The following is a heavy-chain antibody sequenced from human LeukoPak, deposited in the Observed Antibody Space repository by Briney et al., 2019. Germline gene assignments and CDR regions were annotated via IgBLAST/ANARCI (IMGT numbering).Heavy chain of an antibody. J-gene: IGHJ6*03. D-gene: IGHD5-12*01. Sequence: ASVTVSCKASGYTFTSYDINWVRQAAGQGLEWMGWMNPNSGNTGYAQKFQGRVTMTRNTSISTAYMELSSLRSEDTAVYYCARGDSGYAYYYYYMDVWGKGTTVTVSS. V-gene: IGHV1-8*01. CDR2: MNPNSGNT. CDR1: GYTFTSYD. CDR3: ARGDSGYAYYYYYMDV.